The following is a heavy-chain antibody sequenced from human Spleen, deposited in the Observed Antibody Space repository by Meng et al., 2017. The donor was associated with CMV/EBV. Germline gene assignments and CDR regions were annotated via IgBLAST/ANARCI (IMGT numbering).Heavy chain of an antibody. CDR3: VRDLPPYYDFWSGYLDL. CDR2: ISSTSTYI. D-gene: IGHD3-3*01. J-gene: IGHJ5*02. CDR1: GFTFGGYC. V-gene: IGHV3-21*01. Sequence: GGSLRLSCAASGFTFGGYCMNWVRQAPGKGLEWVSSISSTSTYIYYADSVRGRFTISRGNAKNSLYLEMDSLRAEDTAVYYCVRDLPPYYDFWSGYLDLWGQGTLVTVSS.